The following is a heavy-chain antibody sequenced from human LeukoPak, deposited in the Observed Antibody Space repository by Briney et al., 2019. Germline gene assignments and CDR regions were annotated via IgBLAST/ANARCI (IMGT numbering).Heavy chain of an antibody. CDR3: ARDGNRDGFNLYDY. J-gene: IGHJ4*02. CDR1: GFTFSDYY. V-gene: IGHV3-53*01. CDR2: IYSGGST. D-gene: IGHD5-24*01. Sequence: PGGSLRLSXAASGFTFSDYYMSWVGQAPGKGLEWVSVIYSGGSTYYADSVKGRFTISRDNSKNTLYLQMNSLRAEDTAVYYCARDGNRDGFNLYDYWGQGTLVTVSS.